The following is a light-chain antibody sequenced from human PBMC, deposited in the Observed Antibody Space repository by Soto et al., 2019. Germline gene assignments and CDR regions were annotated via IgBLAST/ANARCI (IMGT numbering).Light chain of an antibody. CDR2: EVS. CDR1: SSDVGGYNY. V-gene: IGLV2-14*01. Sequence: QSALTQPASVSGSPGQSITISCTGTSSDVGGYNYVSWYQQHPGKAPKLMIYEVSNRPSGVSNRFSGSKSGNTASLTISGLQAEDEADYYCSSYTSSRTLVFGSGTKVTVL. CDR3: SSYTSSRTLV. J-gene: IGLJ1*01.